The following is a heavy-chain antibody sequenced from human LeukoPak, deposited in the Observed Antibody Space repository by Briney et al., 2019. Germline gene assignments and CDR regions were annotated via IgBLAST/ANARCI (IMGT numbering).Heavy chain of an antibody. J-gene: IGHJ6*03. V-gene: IGHV1-69*05. Sequence: SVKVSCKASGGTFSSYAIIWVRQAPGQGLEWMGGIIPIFGTANYAQKFQGRVTITTDESTSTAYMELSSLRSEDTAVYYCARGVVVPAAIREYYYYYYMDVWGKGTTVTVSS. CDR1: GGTFSSYA. D-gene: IGHD2-2*02. CDR3: ARGVVVPAAIREYYYYYYMDV. CDR2: IIPIFGTA.